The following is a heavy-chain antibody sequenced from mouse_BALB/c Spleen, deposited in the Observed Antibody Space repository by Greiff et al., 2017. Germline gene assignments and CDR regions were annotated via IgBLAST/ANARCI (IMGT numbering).Heavy chain of an antibody. J-gene: IGHJ4*01. CDR1: GFAFSSYD. Sequence: EVQGVESGGGLVKPGGSLKLSCAASGFAFSSYDMSWVRQTPEKRLEWVAYISSGGGSTYYPDTVKGRFTISRDNAKNTLYLQMSSLKSEDTAMYYCARRGGGYAMDYWGQGTSVTVSA. CDR3: ARRGGGYAMDY. CDR2: ISSGGGST. V-gene: IGHV5-12-1*01.